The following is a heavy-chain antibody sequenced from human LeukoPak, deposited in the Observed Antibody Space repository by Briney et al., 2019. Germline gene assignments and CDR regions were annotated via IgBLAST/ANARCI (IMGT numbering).Heavy chain of an antibody. CDR2: INHSGST. J-gene: IGHJ4*02. Sequence: SETLSLTCSVYGWSFSGYYWSWIRQPPGKGREWIGEINHSGSTNYNPSRTSRVTISGDTSTNQFSLKLSSVAAADTAVYYCARGGGALFRYFDWFLPPLGYWGQGTPVTVSS. V-gene: IGHV4-34*01. CDR3: ARGGGALFRYFDWFLPPLGY. CDR1: GWSFSGYY. D-gene: IGHD3-9*01.